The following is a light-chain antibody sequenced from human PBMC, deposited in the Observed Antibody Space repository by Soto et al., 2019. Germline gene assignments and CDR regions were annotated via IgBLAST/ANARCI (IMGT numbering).Light chain of an antibody. CDR1: QSISSN. Sequence: DIQMTQSPSTLSASVGDRVTMTCRARQSISSNLHWYQQKTGNAPELLIFVTSGLQSGVQSRVSGSRTGTDFPPNIRSMQPEDCATDYCKRNHRAPITLGQCARLENK. CDR3: KRNHRAPIT. V-gene: IGKV1-39*01. CDR2: VTS. J-gene: IGKJ5*01.